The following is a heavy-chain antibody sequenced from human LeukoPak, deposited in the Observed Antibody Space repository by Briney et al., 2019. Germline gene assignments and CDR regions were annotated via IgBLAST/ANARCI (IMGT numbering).Heavy chain of an antibody. V-gene: IGHV3-30*18. CDR3: AKDTGSSWFDP. CDR1: GFTFSSYG. Sequence: GGSLRPSCAASGFTFSSYGMHWVRQAPGKGLEWVAVISYDGSNKYYADSVKGRFTISRDNSKNTLYLQMNSLRAEDTAVYYCAKDTGSSWFDPWGQGTLVTVSS. CDR2: ISYDGSNK. D-gene: IGHD6-6*01. J-gene: IGHJ5*02.